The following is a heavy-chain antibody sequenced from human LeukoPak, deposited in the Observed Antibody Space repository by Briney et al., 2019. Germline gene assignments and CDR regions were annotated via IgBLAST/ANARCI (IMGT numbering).Heavy chain of an antibody. J-gene: IGHJ4*02. V-gene: IGHV3-33*01. D-gene: IGHD1-26*01. CDR3: ATDRNSGKYYDY. Sequence: GGSLRLSCAASGFTFSSYGMHWVRQAPGKGLEWVAVIWYDGSNKYYADSVKGRFTVSRDNAKNTLYLQMDSLRAEDTAVYYCATDRNSGKYYDYWGQGTLVTVSS. CDR1: GFTFSSYG. CDR2: IWYDGSNK.